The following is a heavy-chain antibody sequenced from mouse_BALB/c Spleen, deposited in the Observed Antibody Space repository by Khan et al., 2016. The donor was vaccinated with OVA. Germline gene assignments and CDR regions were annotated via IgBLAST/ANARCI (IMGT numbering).Heavy chain of an antibody. D-gene: IGHD1-1*01. V-gene: IGHV3-2*02. CDR3: ARAVTSTTVVATDVDY. Sequence: EVQLQESGPGLVKPSQSLSLTCTVTGYSITSDYAWNWIRQFPGNKLEWMGYISYSGRTSYNPSLKSRISITRDTSKNQFFLQLNAVTTEDTATYYGARAVTSTTVVATDVDYWGQGTTLTVSS. CDR1: GYSITSDYA. J-gene: IGHJ2*01. CDR2: ISYSGRT.